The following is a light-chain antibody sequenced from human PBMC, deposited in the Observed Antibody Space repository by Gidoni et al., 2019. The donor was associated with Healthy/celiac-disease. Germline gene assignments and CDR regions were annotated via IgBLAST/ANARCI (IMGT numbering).Light chain of an antibody. CDR3: QQRSNWPGYS. CDR2: VAS. J-gene: IGKJ2*03. Sequence: EIVLTQSPATLSLSPGERATLSCRASQSVSSYLAWYQQKPGQAPRLLIYVASNMATGIPARFSGSGSGTDFTLTISSLEPEDFAVYYCQQRSNWPGYSFGQGTKLEIK. CDR1: QSVSSY. V-gene: IGKV3-11*01.